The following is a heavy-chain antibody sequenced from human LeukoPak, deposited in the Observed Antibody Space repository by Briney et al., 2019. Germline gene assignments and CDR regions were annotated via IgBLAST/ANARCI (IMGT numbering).Heavy chain of an antibody. V-gene: IGHV3-30*14. Sequence: GGSLRLSCAASGFTFSSYAMHWVRQAPGKGLEWVAVISYDGSNKYYADSVKGRFTISRDNSKNTLYLQMYSLRAEGAAVYYCARAIRIAVAEYFFDYWGQGTLVTVSS. CDR1: GFTFSSYA. J-gene: IGHJ4*02. CDR3: ARAIRIAVAEYFFDY. D-gene: IGHD6-19*01. CDR2: ISYDGSNK.